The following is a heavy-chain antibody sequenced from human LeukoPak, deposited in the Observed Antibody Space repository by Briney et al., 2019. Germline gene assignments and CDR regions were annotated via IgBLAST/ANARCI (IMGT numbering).Heavy chain of an antibody. D-gene: IGHD6-19*01. V-gene: IGHV3-9*03. CDR3: AKAVRPPVAGSSAFDI. CDR1: GFTFDDYA. Sequence: PGGSLRLSCIASGFTFDDYAMHWVRQAPGKGLEWVSGISWNSGSIGYADSVKGRFTISRDNAKNSLYLQMNSLRAEDMAFYYCAKAVRPPVAGSSAFDIWGQGTMVTVSS. CDR2: ISWNSGSI. J-gene: IGHJ3*02.